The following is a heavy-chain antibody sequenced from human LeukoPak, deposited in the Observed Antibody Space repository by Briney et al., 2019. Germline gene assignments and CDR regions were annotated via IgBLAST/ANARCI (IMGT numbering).Heavy chain of an antibody. J-gene: IGHJ4*02. Sequence: EASVKVSCKASGYTLTGYYMHWVRQAPGQGLEWMGWINPNSGGTNYAQKFQGRVTMTRDTSISTAYMELSRLRSDDTAVYFCARAVDEYSIYFDYWGQGTLVTVSS. V-gene: IGHV1-2*02. CDR3: ARAVDEYSIYFDY. D-gene: IGHD6-6*01. CDR1: GYTLTGYY. CDR2: INPNSGGT.